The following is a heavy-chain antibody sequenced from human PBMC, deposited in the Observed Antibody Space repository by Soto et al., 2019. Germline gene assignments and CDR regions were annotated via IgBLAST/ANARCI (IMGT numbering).Heavy chain of an antibody. J-gene: IGHJ4*02. CDR2: MNPNSGNT. V-gene: IGHV1-8*01. CDR1: GYTFTSYD. D-gene: IGHD6-6*01. CDR3: ARAVEYSSSSSLDY. Sequence: ASVKVSCKASGYTFTSYDINWVRQATGQGLEWMGLMNPNSGNTSYAQKFQGRVTMTRDTSTSTVYMELSSLRSEDTAVYYCARAVEYSSSSSLDYWGQGTLVTVSS.